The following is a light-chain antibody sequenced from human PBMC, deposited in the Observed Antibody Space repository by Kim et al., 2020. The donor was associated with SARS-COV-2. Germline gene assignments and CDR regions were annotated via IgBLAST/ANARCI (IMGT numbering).Light chain of an antibody. CDR3: SSYTNSDSWV. CDR1: SSDIGAYDY. Sequence: GQSLTISCTGTSSDIGAYDYVSWCQQHPGKAPKLMIFHVTKRPSGVSSRFSGSKSANTASLTISGLQAEDEADYYCSSYTNSDSWVFGGGTKVTVL. J-gene: IGLJ3*02. V-gene: IGLV2-14*04. CDR2: HVT.